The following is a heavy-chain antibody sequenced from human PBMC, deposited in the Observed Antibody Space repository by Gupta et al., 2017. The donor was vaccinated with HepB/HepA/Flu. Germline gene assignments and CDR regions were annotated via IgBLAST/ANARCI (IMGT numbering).Heavy chain of an antibody. D-gene: IGHD1-26*01. Sequence: QLQLQESGPGLVKPLETLSLTCTVSGASITNSDDYWGWVRQPPGKGLEWIGSIYYTGTTYYNPFLKSRVTISVDMSKNQLSLKLTSVTAADTAVYYCATRSGRYSRLYFDYWGQGILVTVSS. V-gene: IGHV4-39*01. CDR3: ATRSGRYSRLYFDY. CDR2: IYYTGTT. J-gene: IGHJ4*02. CDR1: GASITNSDDY.